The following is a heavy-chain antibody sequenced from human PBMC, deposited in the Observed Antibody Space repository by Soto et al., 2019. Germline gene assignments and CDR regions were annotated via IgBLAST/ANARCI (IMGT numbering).Heavy chain of an antibody. V-gene: IGHV3-23*01. Sequence: GGSLRLSCAASGFTFSTYAMSWVRQAPGKGLEWVSGVGGGGATTYYADSVKGRFTISRDNSKNTLYLQLNSLSAEDPAIYYCARGPRITPATANYFDSWGHGTLVTVSS. CDR1: GFTFSTYA. CDR3: ARGPRITPATANYFDS. CDR2: VGGGGATT. J-gene: IGHJ4*01. D-gene: IGHD6-13*01.